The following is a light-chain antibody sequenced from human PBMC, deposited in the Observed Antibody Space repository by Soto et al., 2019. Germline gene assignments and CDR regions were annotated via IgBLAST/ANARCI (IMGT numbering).Light chain of an antibody. CDR3: QTWGTGIHGV. V-gene: IGLV4-69*02. J-gene: IGLJ2*01. CDR1: SGHSSYA. Sequence: QSVLTQSPSASASLGASVKLTCTLSSGHSSYAIAWHQQQPEKGPRHLMKFNSDGSYSKGDGIPDRFSGSSSGAERYLTISSLQSEDEADYYCQTWGTGIHGVFGGGTKVTVL. CDR2: FNSDGSY.